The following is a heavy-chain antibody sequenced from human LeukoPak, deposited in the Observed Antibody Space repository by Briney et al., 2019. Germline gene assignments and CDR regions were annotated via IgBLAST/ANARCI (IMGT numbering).Heavy chain of an antibody. CDR1: GFTFSNYG. CDR3: ARETPDSSGWD. D-gene: IGHD6-19*01. V-gene: IGHV3-30*02. Sequence: GGSLRLSCAASGFTFSNYGMHWVRQAPGKGLEWVTFIRYDGDNKYYAHSLKGRFTISRDNAKNSLYLQMTSLRAEDTAVYYCARETPDSSGWDWGQGTLVTVSS. J-gene: IGHJ4*02. CDR2: IRYDGDNK.